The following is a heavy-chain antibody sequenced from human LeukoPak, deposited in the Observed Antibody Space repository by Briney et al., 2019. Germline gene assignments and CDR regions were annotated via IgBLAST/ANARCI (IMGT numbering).Heavy chain of an antibody. J-gene: IGHJ4*02. Sequence: GGSLRLSCLTSGFTLSTNAMSWVRQAPGEGLEWISGISGSGASTYYADSVKGRFTISRDDSRNTLYLQMNSLRGDDTAVYYCAKDVGKWESLHFFDYWGQGTLVTVSS. CDR3: AKDVGKWESLHFFDY. CDR2: ISGSGAST. V-gene: IGHV3-23*01. D-gene: IGHD1-26*01. CDR1: GFTLSTNA.